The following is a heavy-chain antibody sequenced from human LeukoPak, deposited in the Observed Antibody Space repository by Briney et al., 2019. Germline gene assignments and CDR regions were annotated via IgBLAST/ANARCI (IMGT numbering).Heavy chain of an antibody. D-gene: IGHD2-2*02. CDR3: ARVNAALYDY. V-gene: IGHV4-59*01. CDR1: GGSISRYY. J-gene: IGHJ4*02. CDR2: IYYSGST. Sequence: SETLSLTCTVSGGSISRYYWSWIRQPPGKGLEWIGYIYYSGSTNYNPSLKSRVTISVDTSKNQFSLKLSSVTAADTAVYYCARVNAALYDYWGQGTLVTVSS.